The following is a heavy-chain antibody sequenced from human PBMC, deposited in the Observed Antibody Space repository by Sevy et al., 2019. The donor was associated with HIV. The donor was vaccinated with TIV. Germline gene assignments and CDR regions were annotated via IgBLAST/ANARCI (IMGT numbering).Heavy chain of an antibody. V-gene: IGHV3-48*04. J-gene: IGHJ6*02. CDR2: ISSSSSTI. CDR3: AKEIGSSGGDLYYYGMDV. CDR1: GFTFSSYS. D-gene: IGHD6-19*01. Sequence: GGSLRLSCAASGFTFSSYSMNWVRQAPGKGLEWVSYISSSSSTIYYADSVKGRFTISRDNSKNTLYLQMNSLRTEDTAVYYCAKEIGSSGGDLYYYGMDVWGQGTTVTVSS.